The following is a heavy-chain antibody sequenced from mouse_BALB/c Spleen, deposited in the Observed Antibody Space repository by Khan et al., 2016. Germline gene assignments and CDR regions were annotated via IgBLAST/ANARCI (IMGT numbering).Heavy chain of an antibody. V-gene: IGHV1-7*01. J-gene: IGHJ2*01. Sequence: QVQLQQSGAELAKPGASVKMSCKASGYTFTSYWMHWVKQRPGQGLEWIGYINPSTGYTEYNQKFKDKATLTADKSSSTAYMQLSSLTSEDSAGYYCARGGTGYFDYWGQGTTLTVSS. D-gene: IGHD3-3*01. CDR1: GYTFTSYW. CDR3: ARGGTGYFDY. CDR2: INPSTGYT.